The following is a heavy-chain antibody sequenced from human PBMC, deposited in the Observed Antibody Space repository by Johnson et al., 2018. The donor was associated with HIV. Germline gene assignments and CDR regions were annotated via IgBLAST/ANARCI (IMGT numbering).Heavy chain of an antibody. D-gene: IGHD1-1*01. V-gene: IGHV3-11*04. CDR1: GFTFSDYY. Sequence: VQLVESGGGLVQPGGSLRLSCAPSGFTFSDYYMSWMRQAPGQGLEWVSYISSSGSNIYKADSVKGRFTISRDNSKNTVYLQMNSLRAEDTAVYYCAREGTLGAFDIWGQGTMVTVSS. J-gene: IGHJ3*02. CDR3: AREGTLGAFDI. CDR2: ISSSGSNI.